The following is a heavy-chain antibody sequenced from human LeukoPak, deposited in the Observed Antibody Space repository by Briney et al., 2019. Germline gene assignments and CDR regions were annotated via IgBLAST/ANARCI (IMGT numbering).Heavy chain of an antibody. J-gene: IGHJ4*02. CDR2: INSDGSST. D-gene: IGHD3-10*01. CDR3: ATGGSGSPIIYY. Sequence: GGSLRLSCAASGFTFSSYWMHWVRQAPGKGLVWVSRINSDGSSTSYADSVKGRFTISRDNAKNTLYLQMNSLRAEDTAVYYCATGGSGSPIIYYWGQGTLVTVSS. V-gene: IGHV3-74*01. CDR1: GFTFSSYW.